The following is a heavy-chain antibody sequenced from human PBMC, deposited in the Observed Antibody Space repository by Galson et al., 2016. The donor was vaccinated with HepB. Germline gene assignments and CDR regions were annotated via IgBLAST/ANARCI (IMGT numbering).Heavy chain of an antibody. Sequence: SLRLSCAASGFSFSNYGMHWVRQAPGKGLEWVALIWFDGTNKYYADSVKGRFTISRDNSQNTLYLQMNSLRAEDTAVYYCARGYYYDSFDAFDIWGRGTLGTVAS. CDR1: GFSFSNYG. CDR2: IWFDGTNK. V-gene: IGHV3-33*01. J-gene: IGHJ3*02. D-gene: IGHD3-22*01. CDR3: ARGYYYDSFDAFDI.